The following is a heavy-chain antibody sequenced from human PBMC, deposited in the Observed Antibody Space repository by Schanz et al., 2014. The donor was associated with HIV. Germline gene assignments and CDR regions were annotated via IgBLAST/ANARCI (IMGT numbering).Heavy chain of an antibody. CDR2: MRNKDNNYTT. Sequence: EVQLVESGGGLVQPGGSLRLSCAASGFMFSNHYMDWVRQAPGKGLEWIARMRNKDNNYTTEYAASVKGRFTISRDDSKNALFLQMNSLRSDRKAVYYCADVTAKRADIWGQGTLVTVSS. J-gene: IGHJ4*02. CDR3: ADVTAKRADI. CDR1: GFMFSNHY. V-gene: IGHV3-72*01. D-gene: IGHD2-21*02.